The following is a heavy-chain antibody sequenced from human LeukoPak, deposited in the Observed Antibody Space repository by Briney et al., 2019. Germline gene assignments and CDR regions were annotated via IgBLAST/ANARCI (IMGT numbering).Heavy chain of an antibody. Sequence: SMKVSCKASGGTFSSYAISWVRQAPGQGLEWMGGIIPIFGTANYAQKFQGRVTITADESTSTAYMELSSLRSEDTAVYYCAREVVPAAIPVGAFDIWGQGTMVTVSS. J-gene: IGHJ3*02. CDR3: AREVVPAAIPVGAFDI. CDR2: IIPIFGTA. V-gene: IGHV1-69*13. CDR1: GGTFSSYA. D-gene: IGHD2-2*02.